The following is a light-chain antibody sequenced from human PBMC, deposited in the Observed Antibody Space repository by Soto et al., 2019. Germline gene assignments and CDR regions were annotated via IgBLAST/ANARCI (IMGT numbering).Light chain of an antibody. CDR1: SSNIGAGYD. J-gene: IGLJ1*01. V-gene: IGLV1-40*01. CDR3: QSYDSKLSNYV. CDR2: GNN. Sequence: QSALTQAPSISGAPGQRVTISCTGSSSNIGAGYDVHWFQQFPGTAPRLLIHGNNNRPSGVPDRFSGSKSGPSASLAITGLQAEDEADYYCQSYDSKLSNYVFGTGTKVTVL.